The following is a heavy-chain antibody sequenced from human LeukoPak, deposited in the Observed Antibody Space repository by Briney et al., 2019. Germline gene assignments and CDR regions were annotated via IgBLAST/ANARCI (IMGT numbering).Heavy chain of an antibody. V-gene: IGHV3-30*02. Sequence: PGGSLRLSCAAPGFTFSSYGMHWVRQAPGKGLEWVAFIRYDGSNKYYADSVKGRFTISRDNSKNTLYLQMNSQRAEDTAVYYCAKDRKELSYYYYMDVWGKGTTVTVSS. CDR3: AKDRKELSYYYYMDV. J-gene: IGHJ6*03. CDR2: IRYDGSNK. D-gene: IGHD1-26*01. CDR1: GFTFSSYG.